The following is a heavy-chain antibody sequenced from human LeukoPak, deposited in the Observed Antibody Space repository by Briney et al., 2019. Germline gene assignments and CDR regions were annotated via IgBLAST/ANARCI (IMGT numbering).Heavy chain of an antibody. J-gene: IGHJ3*02. V-gene: IGHV4-61*02. CDR2: IYTSGST. D-gene: IGHD2-2*01. CDR1: GGSISSGSYY. CDR3: ARTLIYCSSTSCHYAFDI. Sequence: SETLSLTCTVSGGSISSGSYYWSWIRQPAGKGLEWIGRIYTSGSTNYNPSLKSRVTISVDTSKNQFSLKLSSVTATDTAVYYCARTLIYCSSTSCHYAFDIWGQGTMVTVSS.